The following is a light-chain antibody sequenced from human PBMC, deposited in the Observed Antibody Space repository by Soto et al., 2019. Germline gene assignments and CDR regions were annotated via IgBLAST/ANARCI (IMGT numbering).Light chain of an antibody. CDR1: QSVRSD. CDR2: DTS. V-gene: IGKV3-15*01. Sequence: EIVLTQSPGTLSLSPGERATLSCRASQSVRSDYLAWYQQKPGQAPRLLIYDTSTRATGVPARFSGSGSGTEFSLTISSLQSEDFAVYYCQQYDNWPPCTFGQGTKLEVK. CDR3: QQYDNWPPCT. J-gene: IGKJ2*02.